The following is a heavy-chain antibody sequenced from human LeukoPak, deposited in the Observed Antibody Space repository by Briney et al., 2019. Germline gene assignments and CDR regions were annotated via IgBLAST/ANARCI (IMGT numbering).Heavy chain of an antibody. J-gene: IGHJ3*02. V-gene: IGHV3-53*01. CDR2: IYSGGST. CDR3: ATSTGGSIDAFDI. Sequence: PGGSLRLSCAASGFTVSSNYMSWVRQAPGKGLEWVSVIYSGGSTYYADSVKGRFTISRDNSKNTLYLQMNSLRAEDTAVYYCATSTGGSIDAFDIWGQGTMVTASS. D-gene: IGHD1-26*01. CDR1: GFTVSSNY.